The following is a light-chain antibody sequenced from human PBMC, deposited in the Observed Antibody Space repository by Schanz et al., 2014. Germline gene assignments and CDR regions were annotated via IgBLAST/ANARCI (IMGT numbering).Light chain of an antibody. CDR1: QSVNSN. V-gene: IGKV3-15*01. J-gene: IGKJ5*01. CDR2: GAS. Sequence: EIVMTQSPATLSVSPGERATLSCRASQSVNSNLAWYQQKLGQAPRLLIYGASTRATGFPASFSGSGSGTEFTLTISSLQSEDFAVYYCQQYNSWPITFGQGTRLEIK. CDR3: QQYNSWPIT.